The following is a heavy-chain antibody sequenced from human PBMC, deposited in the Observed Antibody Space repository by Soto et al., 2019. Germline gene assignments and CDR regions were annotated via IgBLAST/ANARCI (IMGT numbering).Heavy chain of an antibody. Sequence: SETLSLTCAVYGGSFSGYYWSWIRQPPGKGLEWIGEINHSGSTNYNPSLKSRVTISVDTSKNQFSLKLSSVTAADTAVYYCARRRRPYYYGSGSYYNGIYYYYYGMDVWGQGTTVTVSS. CDR1: GGSFSGYY. CDR3: ARRRRPYYYGSGSYYNGIYYYYYGMDV. V-gene: IGHV4-34*01. J-gene: IGHJ6*02. D-gene: IGHD3-10*01. CDR2: INHSGST.